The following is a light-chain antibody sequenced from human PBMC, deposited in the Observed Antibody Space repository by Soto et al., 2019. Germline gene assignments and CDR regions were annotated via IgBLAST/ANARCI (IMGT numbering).Light chain of an antibody. J-gene: IGLJ1*01. CDR2: EVS. CDR3: SSYTSGTTPYV. CDR1: SSDVGGYNF. V-gene: IGLV2-14*01. Sequence: QSGLTQPASVSGSPGQSITIACTGTSSDVGGYNFVSWHQQHPGKAPKLMIYEVSDRPSGVSNRFSGSKSGNTASLTISGLQAEDEADYYCSSYTSGTTPYVFGSGTKVTVL.